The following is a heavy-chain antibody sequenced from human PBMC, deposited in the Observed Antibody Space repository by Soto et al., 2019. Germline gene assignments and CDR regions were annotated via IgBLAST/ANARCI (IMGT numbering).Heavy chain of an antibody. CDR2: INAGNGKT. V-gene: IGHV1-3*01. J-gene: IGHJ4*02. CDR1: GYSFSDYA. Sequence: ASVKVYCKGSGYSFSDYAMHWVRQAPGQRLEWMGWINAGNGKTKYSQNFQGRVTITRDTSASTAYMELSSLRSEDTAVYYCARCRWTQKLRDYHPDSSGQGTQVTVS. D-gene: IGHD4-17*01. CDR3: ARCRWTQKLRDYHPDS.